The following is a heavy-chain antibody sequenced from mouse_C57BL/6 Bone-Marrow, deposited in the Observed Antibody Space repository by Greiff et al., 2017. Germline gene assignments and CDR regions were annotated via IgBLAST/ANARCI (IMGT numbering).Heavy chain of an antibody. CDR3: ARFYDGYSAWFAY. V-gene: IGHV5-17*01. CDR1: GFTFSDYG. CDR2: ISSGSSTI. J-gene: IGHJ3*01. Sequence: EVKVVESGGGLVKPGGSLKLSCAASGFTFSDYGMHWVRQAPEKGLEWVAYISSGSSTIYYADTVKGRFTISRDNAKNTLFLQMTSLRSEDTAMYYCARFYDGYSAWFAYWGQGTLVTVSA. D-gene: IGHD2-3*01.